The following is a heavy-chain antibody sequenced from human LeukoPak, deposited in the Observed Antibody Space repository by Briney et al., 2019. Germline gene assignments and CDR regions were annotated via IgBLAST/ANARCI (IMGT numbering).Heavy chain of an antibody. CDR1: GGSTSSGGYS. V-gene: IGHV4-30-2*01. Sequence: SQTLSLTCAVSGGSTSSGGYSWSWIRQPPGKALEWIGYIYHSGSTYYNPSLKSRVTISVDRSKNQFSLKLSSVTAADTAVYYCARAEIPRYCSSTSCYMDYGMDVWGQGTTVTVSS. CDR2: IYHSGST. J-gene: IGHJ6*02. D-gene: IGHD2-2*02. CDR3: ARAEIPRYCSSTSCYMDYGMDV.